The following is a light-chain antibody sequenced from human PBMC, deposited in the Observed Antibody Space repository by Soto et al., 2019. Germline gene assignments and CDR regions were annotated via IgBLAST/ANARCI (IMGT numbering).Light chain of an antibody. CDR3: QSYDSGLSVV. CDR2: ENN. Sequence: QAVVTQPPSVSGAPGQRVTISCTGSSTNIGAGYDVHWYQQPPGKGPELLIFENNKRPSGVPDRFSGSKSGTSASLAITGLLPEDEADYYCQSYDSGLSVVFGGGTKVTVL. V-gene: IGLV1-40*01. J-gene: IGLJ2*01. CDR1: STNIGAGYD.